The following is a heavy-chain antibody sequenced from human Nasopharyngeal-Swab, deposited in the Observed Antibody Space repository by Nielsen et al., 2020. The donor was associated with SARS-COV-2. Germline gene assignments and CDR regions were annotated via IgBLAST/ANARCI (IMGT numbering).Heavy chain of an antibody. V-gene: IGHV3-43*01. Sequence: GESLKISCVASGFTFDDYGLHWVRQVPGKGLEWVSLISWDGVNTYYADSVKGRFTISGDNSRNSLYLLMNSLRSEDTALYYCARGTADYSNPSFDYWGQGTLVTVPS. CDR3: ARGTADYSNPSFDY. CDR2: ISWDGVNT. CDR1: GFTFDDYG. D-gene: IGHD4-11*01. J-gene: IGHJ4*02.